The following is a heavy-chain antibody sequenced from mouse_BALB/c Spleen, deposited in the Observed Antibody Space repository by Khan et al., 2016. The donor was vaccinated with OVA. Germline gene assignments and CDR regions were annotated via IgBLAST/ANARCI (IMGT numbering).Heavy chain of an antibody. Sequence: QVQLQQSGAELVRPGASVKLSCKTSGYIFTSYWIHWVKQRSGQGLEWIARIYPGTDNSYYNEKFKDKATLTADKSSSTAYMQLSSLTSEDSDVYFCAREEAVYHFDHWGQGTTLTVSS. CDR2: IYPGTDNS. J-gene: IGHJ2*01. CDR3: AREEAVYHFDH. V-gene: IGHV1S132*01. CDR1: GYIFTSYW. D-gene: IGHD3-3*01.